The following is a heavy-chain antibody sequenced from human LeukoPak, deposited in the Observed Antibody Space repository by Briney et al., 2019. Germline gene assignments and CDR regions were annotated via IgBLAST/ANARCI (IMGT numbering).Heavy chain of an antibody. CDR2: IYYSGST. CDR1: GGSLSSSSYY. V-gene: IGHV4-39*01. D-gene: IGHD3-3*01. J-gene: IGHJ4*02. CDR3: ARYRYLDYDFWSGYPIRGYFDY. Sequence: SETLSLTCTVSGGSLSSSSYYWGWIRQPPGKGLEWIGSIYYSGSTYYNPSLKSRVTISVDTSKNQFSLKLSSVTAADTAVYYCARYRYLDYDFWSGYPIRGYFDYWGQGTLVTVSS.